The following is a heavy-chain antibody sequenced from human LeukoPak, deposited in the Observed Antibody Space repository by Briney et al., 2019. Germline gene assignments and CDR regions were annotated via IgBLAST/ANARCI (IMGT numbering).Heavy chain of an antibody. D-gene: IGHD2-2*02. CDR3: ARETHCSSTSCYRIDAFDI. J-gene: IGHJ3*02. Sequence: GGSLRLSCAASGFTLSDHYMDWVRQAPGKGLEWVGRTRNKANSYTTEYAASVTGRFTISRDDSKNSLYLQMNSLKTEDTAVYYCARETHCSSTSCYRIDAFDIWGQGTMVTVSS. V-gene: IGHV3-72*01. CDR1: GFTLSDHY. CDR2: TRNKANSYTT.